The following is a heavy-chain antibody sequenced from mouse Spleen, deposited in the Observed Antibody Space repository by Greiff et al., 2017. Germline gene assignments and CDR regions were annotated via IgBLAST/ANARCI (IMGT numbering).Heavy chain of an antibody. V-gene: IGHV1-5*01. D-gene: IGHD1-1*01. CDR2: IYPGNSDT. Sequence: VQLQQSGTVLARPGASVKMSCKTSGYTFTSYWMHWVKQRPGQGLEWIGAIYPGNSDTSYNQKFKGKAKLTAVTSASTAYMELSSLTNEDSAVYYCTRITTEGAWFAYWGQGTLVTVSA. CDR3: TRITTEGAWFAY. CDR1: GYTFTSYW. J-gene: IGHJ3*01.